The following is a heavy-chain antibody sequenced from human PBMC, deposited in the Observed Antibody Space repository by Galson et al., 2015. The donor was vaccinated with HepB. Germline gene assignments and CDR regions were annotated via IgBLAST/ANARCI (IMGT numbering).Heavy chain of an antibody. CDR1: GFTFSSYG. CDR3: AKGSSWLPLDY. CDR2: IWYDGSNK. D-gene: IGHD6-13*01. V-gene: IGHV3-33*06. J-gene: IGHJ4*02. Sequence: SLRLSCAASGFTFSSYGMHWVRQAPGKGLEWVAVIWYDGSNKYYADSVKGRFTISRDNSKNTLYLQMNSLRAEDTAVYYCAKGSSWLPLDYWGQGTLVTVSS.